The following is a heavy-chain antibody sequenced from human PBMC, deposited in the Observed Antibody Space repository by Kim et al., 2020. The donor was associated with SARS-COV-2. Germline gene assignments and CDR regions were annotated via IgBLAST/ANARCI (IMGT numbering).Heavy chain of an antibody. V-gene: IGHV7-4-1*02. D-gene: IGHD2-2*02. CDR2: GTP. Sequence: GTPIYAQGFTGRFVFSLDTSVSTTYLQISSLKAADTAVYYCARGYPGFFQHWGQGTLVTVSS. J-gene: IGHJ1*01. CDR3: ARGYPGFFQH.